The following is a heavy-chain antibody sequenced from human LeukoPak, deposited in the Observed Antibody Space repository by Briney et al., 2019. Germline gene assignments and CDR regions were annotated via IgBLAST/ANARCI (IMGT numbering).Heavy chain of an antibody. V-gene: IGHV4-34*01. CDR1: GGSISSYY. Sequence: PSETLSLTCTVSGGSISSYYWSWIRQPPGKGLEWIGEINHSGSTNYNPSLKSRVTISVDTSKNQFSLKLSSVTAADTAVYYCARGREGYYYGSGSHYSPHSVGYWGQGTLVTVSS. D-gene: IGHD3-10*01. CDR2: INHSGST. CDR3: ARGREGYYYGSGSHYSPHSVGY. J-gene: IGHJ4*02.